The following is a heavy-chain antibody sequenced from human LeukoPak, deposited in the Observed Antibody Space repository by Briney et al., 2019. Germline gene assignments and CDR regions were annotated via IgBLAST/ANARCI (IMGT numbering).Heavy chain of an antibody. D-gene: IGHD2-15*01. CDR1: GGSISSYY. J-gene: IGHJ4*02. Sequence: SETLSLTCTVSGGSISSYYWSWIRQPPGKGLEWIGYIYYSGSTNYNPSLKSRVTISVDTSKNQFSLKLSSVTAADTAVYYCARVSVVAATHYYFDYWGQGTLVTVSS. CDR3: ARVSVVAATHYYFDY. CDR2: IYYSGST. V-gene: IGHV4-59*01.